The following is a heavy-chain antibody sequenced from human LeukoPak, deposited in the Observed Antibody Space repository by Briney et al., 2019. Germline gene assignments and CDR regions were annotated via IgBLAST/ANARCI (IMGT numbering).Heavy chain of an antibody. V-gene: IGHV1-69*13. Sequence: SVKVSCKASGGTFSSYAISWVRQAPGQGLEWMGGIIPIFGTANYAQKFQGRVTITADESTSTAYMELSSLRSEDTAVYYCARGIVPAAIYPCYYYMDVWGKGTTVTVSS. J-gene: IGHJ6*03. CDR3: ARGIVPAAIYPCYYYMDV. D-gene: IGHD2-2*01. CDR2: IIPIFGTA. CDR1: GGTFSSYA.